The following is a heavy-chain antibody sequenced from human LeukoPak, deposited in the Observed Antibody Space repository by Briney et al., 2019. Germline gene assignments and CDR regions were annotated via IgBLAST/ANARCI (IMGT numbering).Heavy chain of an antibody. Sequence: GGSLRLSCAASGFTFSSNAMHWVRQAPGKGLEWVAVISYDGSNKYYADSVKGRFTISRDNSKNTLYLQMNSLRAEDTAVYYCARDRGLRYFDWLQIDYWGQGTLVTVSS. CDR3: ARDRGLRYFDWLQIDY. V-gene: IGHV3-30-3*01. J-gene: IGHJ4*02. D-gene: IGHD3-9*01. CDR2: ISYDGSNK. CDR1: GFTFSSNA.